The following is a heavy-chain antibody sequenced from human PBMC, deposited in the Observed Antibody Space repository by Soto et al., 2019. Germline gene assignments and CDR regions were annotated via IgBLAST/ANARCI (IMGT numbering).Heavy chain of an antibody. V-gene: IGHV2-5*02. CDR1: GFSLSTSGVG. D-gene: IGHD5-12*01. CDR3: AHDKEDGYNQLGAFDI. J-gene: IGHJ3*02. Sequence: QITLKESGPTLVKPTQTLTLTCTFSGFSLSTSGVGVGWIRQPPGKALEWLALIYWDDDKRYSQSLKSRLTITKDTSKNQVVLTMTNMDPVDTATYYCAHDKEDGYNQLGAFDIWGQGTMVTVSS. CDR2: IYWDDDK.